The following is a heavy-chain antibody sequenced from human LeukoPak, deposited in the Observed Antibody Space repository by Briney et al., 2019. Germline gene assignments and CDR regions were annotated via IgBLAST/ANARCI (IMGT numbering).Heavy chain of an antibody. Sequence: SETLSLTCTVSGGSISSSYWSWIRQPPGKGLDWIGYVSHSGGTNYKPSLKSRVTISVDTSKRQFSLKLSPVTAADTAVYYCARSFDSAYYYMDVWGKGTTVTVS. CDR2: VSHSGGT. J-gene: IGHJ6*03. V-gene: IGHV4-59*08. CDR3: ARSFDSAYYYMDV. D-gene: IGHD3-10*01. CDR1: GGSISSSY.